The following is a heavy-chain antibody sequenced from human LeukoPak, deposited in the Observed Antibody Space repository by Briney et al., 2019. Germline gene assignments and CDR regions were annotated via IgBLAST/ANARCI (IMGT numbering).Heavy chain of an antibody. J-gene: IGHJ4*02. V-gene: IGHV3-7*03. CDR2: IKEDGTEK. Sequence: GGSLRLPCAASGFTFSSYWMSWVRLAPGKGLEWVANIKEDGTEKYYVDSVKGRFTISRDNAGKSQYLQMNSLRAEDTAVYYCATDIVVVPAAMVSYWGQGTLVTVSS. D-gene: IGHD2-2*01. CDR3: ATDIVVVPAAMVSY. CDR1: GFTFSSYW.